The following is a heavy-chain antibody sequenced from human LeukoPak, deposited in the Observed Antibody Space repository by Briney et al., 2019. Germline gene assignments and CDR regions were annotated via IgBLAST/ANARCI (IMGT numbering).Heavy chain of an antibody. CDR3: ARPTNYYGSGKDAFDI. CDR2: IYPGDSDT. CDR1: GYSFTSYW. Sequence: GEPLKISCKGSGYSFTSYWIGWVRQMPGKGLEWMGIIYPGDSDTRYSPSFQGQVTISADKSISTAYLQWSSLKASDTAMYYCARPTNYYGSGKDAFDIWGQGTMVTVSS. V-gene: IGHV5-51*01. D-gene: IGHD3-10*01. J-gene: IGHJ3*02.